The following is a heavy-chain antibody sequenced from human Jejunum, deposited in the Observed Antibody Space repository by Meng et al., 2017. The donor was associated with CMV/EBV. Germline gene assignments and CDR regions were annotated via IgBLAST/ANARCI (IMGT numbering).Heavy chain of an antibody. J-gene: IGHJ4*02. CDR3: ARHSDTSVYF. CDR1: GACISGSPYF. D-gene: IGHD5-18*01. V-gene: IGHV4-39*01. CDR2: VYDSGRS. Sequence: SVSGACISGSPYFWGWIRQSPGKGLEWIESVYDSGRSYYKPSLKSRATISIDRSNNQFSLALTSVTAADTAVYYCARHSDTSVYFWGQGILVTVSS.